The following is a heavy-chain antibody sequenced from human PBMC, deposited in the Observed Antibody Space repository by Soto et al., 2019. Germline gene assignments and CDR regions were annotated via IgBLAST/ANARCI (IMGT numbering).Heavy chain of an antibody. D-gene: IGHD2-15*01. CDR2: MNPNSGNT. J-gene: IGHJ6*02. V-gene: IGHV1-8*01. Sequence: ASVKVSCKASGYTFTSYDINWVRQATGQGLEWMGWMNPNSGNTGYAQKFQGRVTMTRNTSISTAYMELSSLRYEDTAVYYCARVSCSGGSCYAYYYYGMDVWGQGTTVTVSS. CDR1: GYTFTSYD. CDR3: ARVSCSGGSCYAYYYYGMDV.